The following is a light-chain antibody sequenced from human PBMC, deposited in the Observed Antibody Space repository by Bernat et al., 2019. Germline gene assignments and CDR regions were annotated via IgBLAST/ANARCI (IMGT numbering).Light chain of an antibody. J-gene: IGKJ2*01. Sequence: DIQMTQSPSTLSASVGDRVTITCRANESINTWLSWFQQKPGKAPKLLIYKTSSLYSGVPSRFSGGGSGTDFTLSINGLQPDDFGTYHCLQYNKYPYSFGQGTKLDIK. CDR2: KTS. V-gene: IGKV1-5*03. CDR3: LQYNKYPYS. CDR1: ESINTW.